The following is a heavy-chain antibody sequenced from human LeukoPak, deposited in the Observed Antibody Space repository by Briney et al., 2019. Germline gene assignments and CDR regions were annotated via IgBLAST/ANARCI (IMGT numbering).Heavy chain of an antibody. J-gene: IGHJ6*02. CDR2: ISGDGGST. CDR3: AKGYSSSWYHLYYYYYGMDV. CDR1: GFTFYDYA. D-gene: IGHD6-13*01. Sequence: GGSLRLSCAASGFTFYDYAMHWVRQAPGKGLEWVSLISGDGGSTYYADSVKGRFTISRDNSKNSLYLHMNSLRTEDTALYYCAKGYSSSWYHLYYYYYGMDVWGQGTTVTVSS. V-gene: IGHV3-43*02.